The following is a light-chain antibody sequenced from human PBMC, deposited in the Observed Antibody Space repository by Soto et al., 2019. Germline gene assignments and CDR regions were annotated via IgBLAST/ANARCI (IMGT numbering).Light chain of an antibody. CDR2: GAS. J-gene: IGKJ4*01. CDR1: QSVTSSY. V-gene: IGKV3D-7*01. Sequence: PGARVTLSCRASQSVTSSYLTWYQQKPGQAPRLLIYGASTRATSIPARFSGSGSGTDFTRTISSLQPEDFADYYCQQDYNLPPFGGGTKVEIK. CDR3: QQDYNLPP.